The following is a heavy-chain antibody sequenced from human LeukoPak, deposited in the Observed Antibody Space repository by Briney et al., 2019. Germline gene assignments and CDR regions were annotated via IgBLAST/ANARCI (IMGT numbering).Heavy chain of an antibody. V-gene: IGHV3-48*03. J-gene: IGHJ6*02. CDR3: ARAHYYYYYGMDV. Sequence: PGGSLRLSRAASGFTFSSYEMNWVRQAPGKGLEWVSYISSSGSTIYYADSVKGRFTISRDNAKNSLYLQMNSLRAEDTAVYYCARAHYYYYYGMDVWGQGTTVTVSS. CDR1: GFTFSSYE. CDR2: ISSSGSTI.